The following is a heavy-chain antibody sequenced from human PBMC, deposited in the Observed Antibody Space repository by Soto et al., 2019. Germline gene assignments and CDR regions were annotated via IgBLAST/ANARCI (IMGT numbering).Heavy chain of an antibody. CDR2: ISGSGGST. J-gene: IGHJ6*02. V-gene: IGHV3-23*01. D-gene: IGHD2-15*01. CDR1: GFTFSSYA. Sequence: GGSLRLSCAASGFTFSSYAMSWVRQAPGKGLEWVSAISGSGGSTYYADSVKGRFTISRDNSKNTLYLQMDSLRAEGTAVYYCAKDQFCSGGSCYNHYYYYGMDVWGQGTTVTVSS. CDR3: AKDQFCSGGSCYNHYYYYGMDV.